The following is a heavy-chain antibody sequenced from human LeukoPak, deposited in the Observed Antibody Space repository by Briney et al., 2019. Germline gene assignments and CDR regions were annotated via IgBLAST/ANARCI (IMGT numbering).Heavy chain of an antibody. CDR1: GGSFSGYY. CDR2: INHSGST. J-gene: IGHJ4*02. CDR3: ARGGSRLLWFGEPQRYYFDY. V-gene: IGHV4-34*01. Sequence: SETLSLTCAVYGGSFSGYYCSWIRQPPGKGLEWIGGINHSGSTNYNPSLKSRVTISVDTSKNQFSLKLSSVTAADTAVYYCARGGSRLLWFGEPQRYYFDYWGQGTLVTVSS. D-gene: IGHD3-10*01.